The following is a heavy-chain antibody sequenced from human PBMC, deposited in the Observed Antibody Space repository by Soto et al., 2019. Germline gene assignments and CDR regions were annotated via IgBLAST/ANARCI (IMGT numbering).Heavy chain of an antibody. CDR2: IWYDGSNK. Sequence: QVQLVESGGGVVQPGRSLRLSCAASGFTFSSYGMHWVRQAPGKGLEWVALIWYDGSNKHYADSVKGRFIISRDNPKNTLYLQMNSLRAEDTAVYCCARDNDAFDIWGQGTMVTVSS. CDR1: GFTFSSYG. V-gene: IGHV3-33*01. J-gene: IGHJ3*02. CDR3: ARDNDAFDI.